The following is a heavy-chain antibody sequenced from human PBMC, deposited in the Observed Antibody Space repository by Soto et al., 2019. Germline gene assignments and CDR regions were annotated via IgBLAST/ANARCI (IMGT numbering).Heavy chain of an antibody. Sequence: QVQLVQSGAEVKKPGASVKVSCKASGYTFTGYYLHWIRQAPGQGLEWMGWMRPDSGGANYAQKFQGRVSMPSDTSISTFYMELSRLRSDDTAVYYCARDPHEGVYDYWGKGPLVTVSS. D-gene: IGHD3-16*01. CDR3: ARDPHEGVYDY. J-gene: IGHJ4*02. CDR2: MRPDSGGA. CDR1: GYTFTGYY. V-gene: IGHV1-2*02.